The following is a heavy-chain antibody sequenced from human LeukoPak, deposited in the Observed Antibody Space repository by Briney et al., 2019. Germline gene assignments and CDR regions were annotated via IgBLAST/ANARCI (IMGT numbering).Heavy chain of an antibody. Sequence: SETLSLTCTVSGASISVYHGSWIRQPPGKGPEWIGCIYYNGSANYNPSLKSRVTISGDTSKNQFSLKLSSVTAADTAVYYCAKGGVLQYHWFDPWGQGTLVTVSS. CDR1: GASISVYH. CDR2: IYYNGSA. J-gene: IGHJ5*02. CDR3: AKGGVLQYHWFDP. V-gene: IGHV4-59*01. D-gene: IGHD3-10*01.